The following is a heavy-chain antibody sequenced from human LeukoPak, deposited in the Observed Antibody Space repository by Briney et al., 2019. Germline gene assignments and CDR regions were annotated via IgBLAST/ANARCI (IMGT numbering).Heavy chain of an antibody. CDR2: ILYDGSKK. D-gene: IGHD2-2*02. CDR1: GFTFRSYG. V-gene: IGHV3-30*03. J-gene: IGHJ4*02. Sequence: PGGSLRLSCAASGFTFRSYGMHWVRQAPGKGLEWVAHILYDGSKKYYADSVKGRFTISRDNYKNTLSLEMNSLRAEDTAVYYCARGGEPVVIRWVYVDNWGQGTLVTVSS. CDR3: ARGGEPVVIRWVYVDN.